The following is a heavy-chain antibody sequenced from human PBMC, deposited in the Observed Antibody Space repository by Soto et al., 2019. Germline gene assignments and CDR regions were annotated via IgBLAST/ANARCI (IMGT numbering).Heavy chain of an antibody. Sequence: GGSLRLSCVASGFTFSSYAMSWVRQAPGKGLEWVSAISGSGGSTYYADSVRGRFTISRDNSKNTLYLQMNSLRAEDTAVYYCAKYRSMTPQTVFFDYWGQGTLVTVSS. V-gene: IGHV3-23*01. CDR1: GFTFSSYA. CDR3: AKYRSMTPQTVFFDY. J-gene: IGHJ4*02. D-gene: IGHD2-2*01. CDR2: ISGSGGST.